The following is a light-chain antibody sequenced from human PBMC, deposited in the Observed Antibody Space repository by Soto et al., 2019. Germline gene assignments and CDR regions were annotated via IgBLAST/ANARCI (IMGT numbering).Light chain of an antibody. CDR1: SSDVGTYNF. Sequence: QPVLTQPASVSGSPGQSITISCTGTSSDVGTYNFVSWYQQHPGKAPKLMIYDVNNRPSGVSNRFSGSKSGNTASLTISGLQAEDEADYYCSSYSLISTVVFGGGTKLTVL. CDR2: DVN. J-gene: IGLJ2*01. CDR3: SSYSLISTVV. V-gene: IGLV2-14*01.